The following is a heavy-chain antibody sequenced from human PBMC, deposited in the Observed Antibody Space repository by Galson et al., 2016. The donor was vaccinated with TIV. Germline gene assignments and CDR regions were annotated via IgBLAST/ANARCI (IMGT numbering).Heavy chain of an antibody. J-gene: IGHJ4*02. Sequence: SLRLSCAASGFIFDNYVMHWVRQAPGKGLECVSLISWDGQRPYYADSVKGRFTISRDNSRNSLFLQMDSLRTEDTALYYCATLTGDEGHFDCWGQGTPVTVFS. V-gene: IGHV3-43*01. CDR2: ISWDGQRP. CDR1: GFIFDNYV. CDR3: ATLTGDEGHFDC. D-gene: IGHD7-27*01.